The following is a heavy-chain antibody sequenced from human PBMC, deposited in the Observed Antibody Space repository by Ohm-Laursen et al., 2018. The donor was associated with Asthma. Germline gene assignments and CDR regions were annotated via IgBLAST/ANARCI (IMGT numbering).Heavy chain of an antibody. Sequence: GSLRLSCAASGFTFSSYWMHWVRQAPGKGLVWVSRINSDGSSTSYADSVKGRFTISRDNSKNTLYLQMNSLRAEDTAVYYCARVPAIYGDYWDYWGQGTLVTVSS. CDR1: GFTFSSYW. J-gene: IGHJ4*02. D-gene: IGHD4-17*01. V-gene: IGHV3-74*01. CDR3: ARVPAIYGDYWDY. CDR2: INSDGSST.